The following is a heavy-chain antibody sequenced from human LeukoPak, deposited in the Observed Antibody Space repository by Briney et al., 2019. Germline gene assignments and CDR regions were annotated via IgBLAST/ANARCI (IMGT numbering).Heavy chain of an antibody. CDR1: GFTFSNYW. CDR3: AREAVIRFGESSTDDAFDI. V-gene: IGHV3-74*01. D-gene: IGHD3-10*01. J-gene: IGHJ3*02. CDR2: INSDGINT. Sequence: GGSLRLSCAASGFTFSNYWMHWVRQAPGKGLVWVSRINSDGINTSYADSVKGRFTISRDNAKNTLNLQMNSLRAEDTAVYYCAREAVIRFGESSTDDAFDIWGQGTMVTVSS.